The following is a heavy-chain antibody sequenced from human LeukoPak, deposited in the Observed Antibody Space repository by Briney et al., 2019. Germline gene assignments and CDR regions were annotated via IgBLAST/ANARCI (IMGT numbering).Heavy chain of an antibody. J-gene: IGHJ4*02. CDR3: ARDRYDYGDYVSIY. CDR1: GYTFTGYY. V-gene: IGHV1-2*02. D-gene: IGHD4-17*01. Sequence: EASVKVSCKASGYTFTGYYMHWVRPAPGQGLEWMGWINPNSGGTNYAQKFQGRVTMTRDTSISTAYMELSRLRSDDTAVYYCARDRYDYGDYVSIYWGQGTLVTVSS. CDR2: INPNSGGT.